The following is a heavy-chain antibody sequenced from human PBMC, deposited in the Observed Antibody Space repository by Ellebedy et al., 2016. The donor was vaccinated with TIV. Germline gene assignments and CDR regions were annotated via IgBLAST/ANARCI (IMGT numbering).Heavy chain of an antibody. D-gene: IGHD5-18*01. V-gene: IGHV3-53*01. CDR2: TSPGGDT. Sequence: GGSLRLSCAAPGLTVSSVYISWFRQPPGRGPEWVSMTSPGGDTYYAISVRGRFTMSRDNSKNTLHLQMNSLTAEDTAVYFCAESGYSYAWGHWGQGTLVTVS. J-gene: IGHJ4*02. CDR3: AESGYSYAWGH. CDR1: GLTVSSVY.